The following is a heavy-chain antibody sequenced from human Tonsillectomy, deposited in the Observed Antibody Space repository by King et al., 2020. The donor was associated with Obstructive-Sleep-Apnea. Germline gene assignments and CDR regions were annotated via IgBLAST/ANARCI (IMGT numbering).Heavy chain of an antibody. CDR1: GGSLFSSSYY. Sequence: QMPLQESGPGLVKPSETLSLPCSVSGGSLFSSSYYWGWIRQPPGEGLEWIGSIYYSGRTFYTPSLKSRVTISIDMSKNQLSLNLSSVTAADTAVYYCARGDALNYYDTAGYPPGGWFDPWGQGTLVTVSS. CDR2: IYYSGRT. V-gene: IGHV4-39*07. J-gene: IGHJ5*02. CDR3: ARGDALNYYDTAGYPPGGWFDP. D-gene: IGHD3-22*01.